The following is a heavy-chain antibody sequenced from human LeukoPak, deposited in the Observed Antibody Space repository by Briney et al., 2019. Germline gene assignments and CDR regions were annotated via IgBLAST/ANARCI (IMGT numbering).Heavy chain of an antibody. J-gene: IGHJ4*02. CDR2: IYYSGST. V-gene: IGHV4-30-4*08. D-gene: IGHD6-13*01. CDR3: ARGKPYSSSWYGY. CDR1: GGSISSGDYY. Sequence: PSQTLSLTCTVSGGSISSGDYYWSWIRQPPGKGLEWIGYIYYSGSTYYNPSLKSRVTISVDTSKNQFSLKLSSVTAADTAVYYCARGKPYSSSWYGYWGQGTLVTVSS.